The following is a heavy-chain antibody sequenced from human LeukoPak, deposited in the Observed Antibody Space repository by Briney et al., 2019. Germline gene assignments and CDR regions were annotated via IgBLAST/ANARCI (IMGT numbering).Heavy chain of an antibody. CDR3: ARDSSGWFYYMDV. Sequence: PGGSLRLSCAASGFTFSSYSMNWVRQAPGKGLEWVSSISSSSSYIYYADSVKGRLTISRDNAKHSLYLQMNSLRAEDTAVYYCARDSSGWFYYMDVWGKGTTVTVSS. D-gene: IGHD6-19*01. CDR1: GFTFSSYS. J-gene: IGHJ6*03. CDR2: ISSSSSYI. V-gene: IGHV3-21*01.